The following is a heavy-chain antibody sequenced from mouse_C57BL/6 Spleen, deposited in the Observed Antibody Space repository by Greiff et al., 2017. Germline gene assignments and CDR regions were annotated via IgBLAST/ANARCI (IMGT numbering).Heavy chain of an antibody. CDR2: IDPSDSET. CDR3: ARDGGYYGSSFFDY. Sequence: QVQLQQPGAELVRPGSSVKLSCKASGYTFTSYWMHWVKQRPIQGLEWIGNIDPSDSETHYNQKFKDKATLTVDKSSSTAYMQLSSLTSEDSAVYYCARDGGYYGSSFFDYWGKGTTLTVSS. V-gene: IGHV1-52*01. J-gene: IGHJ2*01. CDR1: GYTFTSYW. D-gene: IGHD1-1*01.